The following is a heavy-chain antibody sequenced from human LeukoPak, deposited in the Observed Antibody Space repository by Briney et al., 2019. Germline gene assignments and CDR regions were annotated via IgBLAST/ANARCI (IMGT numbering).Heavy chain of an antibody. D-gene: IGHD3-22*01. V-gene: IGHV3-23*01. CDR1: GITLNNYG. Sequence: GGSLRLSCAVSGITLNNYGMSWVRQAPGKGLEWAAGISDSGGRTNYADSVKGRFTISRDNPKNTLYLQMNSLRAEDTAVYFCAKRGVVIRVILVGFHKEAYYFDSWGQGALVTVSS. J-gene: IGHJ4*02. CDR2: ISDSGGRT. CDR3: AKRGVVIRVILVGFHKEAYYFDS.